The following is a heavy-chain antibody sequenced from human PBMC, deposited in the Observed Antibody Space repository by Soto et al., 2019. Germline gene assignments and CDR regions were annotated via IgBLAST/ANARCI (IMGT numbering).Heavy chain of an antibody. Sequence: GGSLRLSCAASGFTFSSHATSWVRQAPGKGLEWVSAISDSRGTSYYADSVKGRFTISRDSSKNTLYLQMNSLRAEDTAVYYCAKSDSSGWYHHFQHWGQGTPVTVSS. J-gene: IGHJ1*01. CDR1: GFTFSSHA. CDR3: AKSDSSGWYHHFQH. D-gene: IGHD6-19*01. CDR2: ISDSRGTS. V-gene: IGHV3-23*01.